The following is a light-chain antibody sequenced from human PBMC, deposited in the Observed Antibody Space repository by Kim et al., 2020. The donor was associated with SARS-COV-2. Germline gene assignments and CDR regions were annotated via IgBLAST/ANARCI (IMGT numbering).Light chain of an antibody. J-gene: IGLJ2*01. CDR1: SGRIASNF. CDR3: QSGRL. Sequence: SEAPGKTVTISCTRSSGRIASNFVQWYQQHPGSAPTSVIYEDNQRPSWVPDRFSGSIDDSSNSASLTISGLKTEDEADYYCQSGRLFGGGTQLTVL. CDR2: EDN. V-gene: IGLV6-57*03.